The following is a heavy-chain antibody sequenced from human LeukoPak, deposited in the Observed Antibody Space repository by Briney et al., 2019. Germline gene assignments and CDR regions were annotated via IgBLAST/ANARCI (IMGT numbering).Heavy chain of an antibody. Sequence: ASVKVSCKASGYTFTGYYMHWVRQAPGQGLEWMGWINPNSGGTNYAQKFQGRVTMTRDTSISTAYMELSRLRSDDTAVYYCARVGPRYRRTDWFDPWGQGTLVTVSS. J-gene: IGHJ5*02. V-gene: IGHV1-2*02. D-gene: IGHD3-9*01. CDR1: GYTFTGYY. CDR3: ARVGPRYRRTDWFDP. CDR2: INPNSGGT.